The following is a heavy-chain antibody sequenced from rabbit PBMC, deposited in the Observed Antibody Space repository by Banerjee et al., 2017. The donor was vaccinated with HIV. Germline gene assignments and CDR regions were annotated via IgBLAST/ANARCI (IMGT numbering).Heavy chain of an antibody. CDR3: ARWGLVVVPFNL. V-gene: IGHV1S40*01. CDR2: IYVGSGGST. D-gene: IGHD8-1*01. Sequence: QSLEESGGDLVKPGASLTLTCTASGFSFSSSYYMCWVRQAPGKGLEWIACIYVGSGGSTYYASWAKDRFTISRTSSTTVTLQMTSLTVADTATYFCARWGLVVVPFNLWGQGTLVTVS. CDR1: GFSFSSSYY. J-gene: IGHJ4*01.